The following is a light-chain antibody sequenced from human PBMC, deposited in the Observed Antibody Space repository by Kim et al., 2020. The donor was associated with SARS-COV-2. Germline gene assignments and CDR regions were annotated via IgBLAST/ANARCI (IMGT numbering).Light chain of an antibody. J-gene: IGLJ2*01. CDR1: SGHSSYA. V-gene: IGLV4-69*01. Sequence: QPVLTQSPSASASLGASVKLTCTLSSGHSSYAIAWHQQQPEKGPRYLMKLNSDGSHSKGDGIPDRFSGSSSGAERYLTISSLQAEDEADYYCSSYTSSSTVVFGGGTQLTVL. CDR3: SSYTSSSTVV. CDR2: LNSDGSH.